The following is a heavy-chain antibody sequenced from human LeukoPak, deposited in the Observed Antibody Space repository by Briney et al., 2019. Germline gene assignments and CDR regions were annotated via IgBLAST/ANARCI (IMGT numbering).Heavy chain of an antibody. CDR1: GFTFSDYY. J-gene: IGHJ5*02. V-gene: IGHV3-11*04. D-gene: IGHD1-14*01. Sequence: PGGSLRLSCAASGFTFSDYYMAWIRQAPGKGLEWVSYISRSISTIKYADSVKGRFTISRDDAKNSVYLQMNSLRADDTGVYYCTIEKEQPGGYWFDPWGQGTLVTVSS. CDR3: TIEKEQPGGYWFDP. CDR2: ISRSISTI.